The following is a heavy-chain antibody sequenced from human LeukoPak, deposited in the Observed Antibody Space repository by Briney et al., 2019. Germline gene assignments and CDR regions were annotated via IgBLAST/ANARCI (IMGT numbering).Heavy chain of an antibody. V-gene: IGHV3-23*01. CDR3: AKGALIVVVPAAIDY. CDR1: GFTFSSYA. CDR2: ISGSGGST. Sequence: PGGSLRLSCAAPGFTFSSYAMSWVRQAPGKGLEWVSAISGSGGSTYYADSVKGRFTISRDNSKNTLYLQMNSLRAEDTAVYYCAKGALIVVVPAAIDYWGQGTLVTVSS. J-gene: IGHJ4*02. D-gene: IGHD2-2*01.